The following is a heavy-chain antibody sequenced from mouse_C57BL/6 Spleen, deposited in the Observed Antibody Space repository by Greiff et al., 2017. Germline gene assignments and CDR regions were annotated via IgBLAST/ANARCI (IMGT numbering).Heavy chain of an antibody. V-gene: IGHV1-59*01. CDR1: GYTFTSYW. Sequence: QVQLQQPGAELVRPGTSVKLSCKASGYTFTSYWMHWVKQRPGQGLEWIGVIDPSDSYTNYNQKCKGKATLTVDTSSSTAYMQLSSLTSADSAVYDCARGSSYVGDYWGQGTSVTVSS. J-gene: IGHJ4*01. CDR2: IDPSDSYT. CDR3: ARGSSYVGDY. D-gene: IGHD1-1*01.